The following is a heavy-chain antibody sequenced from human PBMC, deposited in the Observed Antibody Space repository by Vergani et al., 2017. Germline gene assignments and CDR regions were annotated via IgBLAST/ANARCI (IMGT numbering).Heavy chain of an antibody. CDR2: ISGSGGST. CDR3: AKETLRMVRGLFDY. D-gene: IGHD3-10*01. J-gene: IGHJ4*02. CDR1: GFTFTNFA. Sequence: EVQLLESGGNLVQPGGSLRLSCAASGFTFTNFAMTWVRQAPGEGLEWVSAISGSGGSTYYADSVKGRFTISRDNSKNTLYLQMNSLRAEDTAVYYCAKETLRMVRGLFDYWGQGTLVTVSS. V-gene: IGHV3-23*01.